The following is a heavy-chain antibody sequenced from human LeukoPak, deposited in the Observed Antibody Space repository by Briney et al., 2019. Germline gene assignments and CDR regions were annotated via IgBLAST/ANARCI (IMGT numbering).Heavy chain of an antibody. CDR3: AKFVLMVRGATPANWFDP. CDR2: ISGSGGST. CDR1: GFTFSSYG. V-gene: IGHV3-23*01. Sequence: PGGTLRLSCAASGFTFSSYGMSWVRQAPGKGLEWVSAISGSGGSTYYADSVKGRFTISRDNSKNTLYLQMNSLRAEDTAVYYCAKFVLMVRGATPANWFDPWGQGTLVTVSS. J-gene: IGHJ5*02. D-gene: IGHD3-10*01.